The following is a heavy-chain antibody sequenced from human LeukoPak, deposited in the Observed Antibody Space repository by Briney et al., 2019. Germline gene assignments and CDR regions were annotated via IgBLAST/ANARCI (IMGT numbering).Heavy chain of an antibody. J-gene: IGHJ5*02. D-gene: IGHD1-7*01. CDR2: IYYSGST. V-gene: IGHV4-59*01. CDR3: ARGAKQLELRGWFDP. Sequence: SETLSLTCAVSGGSISSYYWSWIRQPPGKGLEWIGYIYYSGSTNYNPSLKSRVTISVDTSKNQFSLKLSSVTAADTAVYYCARGAKQLELRGWFDPWGQGTPVTVSS. CDR1: GGSISSYY.